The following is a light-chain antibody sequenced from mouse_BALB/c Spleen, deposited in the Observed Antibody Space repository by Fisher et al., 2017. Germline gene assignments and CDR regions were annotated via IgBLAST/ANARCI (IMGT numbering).Light chain of an antibody. Sequence: IVMTQSPAIMSASPGEKVTISCSASSSVSYMYWYQQKPRSSPKPWIYLTSNLASGVPARFSGSGSGTSYSLTISRMEAEDAATYYCQQRSSYPLTFGAGTKLELK. CDR3: QQRSSYPLT. J-gene: IGKJ5*01. CDR2: LTS. V-gene: IGKV4-68*01. CDR1: SSVSY.